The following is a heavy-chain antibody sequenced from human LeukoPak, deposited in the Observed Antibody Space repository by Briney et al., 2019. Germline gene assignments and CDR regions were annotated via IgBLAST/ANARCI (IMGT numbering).Heavy chain of an antibody. CDR2: INHSGST. Sequence: SETLSLTCAVYGGSFSGYYWSWIRQPPGKGLEWIGEINHSGSTNYNPSLKSRVTISVDTSKNQFSLKLSSVTAADTAVYYCAASSGHTTIDYWGQGTLVTVSS. J-gene: IGHJ4*02. V-gene: IGHV4-34*01. D-gene: IGHD3-22*01. CDR1: GGSFSGYY. CDR3: AASSGHTTIDY.